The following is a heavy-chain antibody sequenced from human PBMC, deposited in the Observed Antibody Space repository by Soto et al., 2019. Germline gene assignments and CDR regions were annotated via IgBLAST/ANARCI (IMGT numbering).Heavy chain of an antibody. V-gene: IGHV4-30-4*01. CDR1: GGSISSCDYY. J-gene: IGHJ4*02. Sequence: SETLSLTCTVSGGSISSCDYYWSWIRQPPGKGLEWIGYIYYSGSTYYNPSLKSRVTISVDTSKNQFSLRLSSVTAADTAVYYCAREHNWNYGYWGQGTLVTVSS. CDR3: AREHNWNYGY. CDR2: IYYSGST. D-gene: IGHD1-7*01.